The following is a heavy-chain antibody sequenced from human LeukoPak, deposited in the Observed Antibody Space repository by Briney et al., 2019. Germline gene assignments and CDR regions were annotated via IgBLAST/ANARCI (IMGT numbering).Heavy chain of an antibody. CDR2: ISAYNGNT. D-gene: IGHD3-22*01. J-gene: IGHJ4*02. V-gene: IGHV1-18*01. CDR3: AKGGRVGGYYASSGLDY. CDR1: GYTFTSYG. Sequence: ASVKVSCKASGYTFTSYGISWVRQAPGQGLEWMGWISAYNGNTNYAQKLQGRVTMTTDTSTSTAYMELRSLRSDDTAVYYCAKGGRVGGYYASSGLDYWGQGTLVTVSS.